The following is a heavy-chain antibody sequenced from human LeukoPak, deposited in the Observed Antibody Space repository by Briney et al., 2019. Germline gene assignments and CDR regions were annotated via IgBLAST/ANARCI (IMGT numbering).Heavy chain of an antibody. CDR1: GGSVSSGTCY. D-gene: IGHD3-10*01. J-gene: IGHJ3*02. V-gene: IGHV4-61*01. Sequence: SGTLSLTCTVSGGSVSSGTCYWSWVRQPPGEGLERIGYIYYSGSTNYNPSLKSLVTISVDTSKNQFSLKLSSVTAADMAVYYCARVEWFGELSPFDIWGQGTMVTVSS. CDR3: ARVEWFGELSPFDI. CDR2: IYYSGST.